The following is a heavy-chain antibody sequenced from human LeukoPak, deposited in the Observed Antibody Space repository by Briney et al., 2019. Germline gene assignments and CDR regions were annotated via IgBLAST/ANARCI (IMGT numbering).Heavy chain of an antibody. D-gene: IGHD6-6*01. J-gene: IGHJ4*02. V-gene: IGHV3-53*01. CDR2: IYSGGST. CDR1: GFTVSSNY. Sequence: GGSLRLSRAASGFTVSSNYMSWVRQAPGKGLEWVSVIYSGGSTYYADSVKGRFTISRDNSKNTLYLQMNSLRAEDTAVYYCARAGSSAVFDYWGQGTLVTVSS. CDR3: ARAGSSAVFDY.